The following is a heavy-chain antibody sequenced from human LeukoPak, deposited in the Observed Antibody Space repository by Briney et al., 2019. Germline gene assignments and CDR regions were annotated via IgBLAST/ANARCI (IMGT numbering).Heavy chain of an antibody. CDR3: ARSPYCSSTSCSDY. CDR2: IYYSGST. V-gene: IGHV4-39*01. Sequence: SETLSLTCSVSGGSISSSRYYWGWIRQPPGKGLEWIGSIYYSGSTYYNPSLKSRVTISVDMSKNQFSLKLRSVTAADTAVYYCARSPYCSSTSCSDYWGQGILVTVSS. CDR1: GGSISSSRYY. D-gene: IGHD2-2*01. J-gene: IGHJ4*02.